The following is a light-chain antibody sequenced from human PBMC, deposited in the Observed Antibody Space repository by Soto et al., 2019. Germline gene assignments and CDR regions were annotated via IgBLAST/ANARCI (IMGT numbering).Light chain of an antibody. CDR1: QGIRND. CDR3: RQYNSAPWT. Sequence: AIQMTQSPSSLSASIGDRVTITCGASQGIRNDLSWYQQKPGKAPKLLMYATSRLQSGVPSRFSGSGSGTDFTLTISSLQPEDSASYYCRQYNSAPWTFGQGTRLEIK. V-gene: IGKV1-6*01. CDR2: ATS. J-gene: IGKJ5*01.